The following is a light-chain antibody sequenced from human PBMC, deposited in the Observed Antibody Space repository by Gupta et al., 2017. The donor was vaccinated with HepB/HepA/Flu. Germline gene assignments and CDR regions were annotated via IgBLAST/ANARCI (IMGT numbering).Light chain of an antibody. V-gene: IGKV4-1*01. CDR3: QHYCSVPFT. CDR1: QSILSRSNNKNY. CDR2: WAS. J-gene: IGKJ3*01. Sequence: DIVMTQSPDSLDVSLGERATTSCKSSQSILSRSNNKNYLGWYQQKPGQPPKLLIEWASSREPGVPDRFSGSGSGTDFTLTISSLQAEDVAIYYCQHYCSVPFTFGPGTRVGIK.